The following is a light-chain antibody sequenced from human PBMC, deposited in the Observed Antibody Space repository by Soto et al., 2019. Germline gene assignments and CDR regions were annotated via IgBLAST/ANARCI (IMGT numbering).Light chain of an antibody. Sequence: EIVLTQSPGTLSLSPGERATLSCRASQSVRSSYLAWYQQKPGQAPRLLIYGASSRATGMPDRFSGSGSGTDFTLTISKLEPEDFAVYYGQKYGSSLTFGQGTRLEIK. CDR3: QKYGSSLT. V-gene: IGKV3-20*01. CDR1: QSVRSSY. J-gene: IGKJ5*01. CDR2: GAS.